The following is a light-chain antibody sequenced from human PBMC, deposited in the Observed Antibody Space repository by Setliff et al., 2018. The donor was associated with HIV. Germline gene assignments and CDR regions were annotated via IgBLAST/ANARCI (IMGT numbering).Light chain of an antibody. CDR2: DVT. V-gene: IGLV2-11*01. Sequence: QSALTQPRSVSGSPGQSVTIACTGTSSDAGDYNFVSWYQLHPGKPPKLIIYDVTKRPSGVPDRFSGSKSANAASLTISGLQAEDEADYYCCSSAGTYTSFFVFGTGTKVTVL. CDR3: CSSAGTYTSFFV. J-gene: IGLJ1*01. CDR1: SSDAGDYNF.